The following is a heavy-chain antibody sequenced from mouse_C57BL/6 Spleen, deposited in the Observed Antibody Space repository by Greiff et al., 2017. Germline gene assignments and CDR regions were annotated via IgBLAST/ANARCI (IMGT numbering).Heavy chain of an antibody. CDR3: ARHDSNPLDY. Sequence: EVMLVESGGDLVKPGGSLKLSCAASGFTFSSYGMSWVRQTPDKRLEWVATISSGGSYTYYPDSVKGRFTISRDNAKNTLYLQMSSLKSEDTAMYYCARHDSNPLDYWGQGTSVTVSS. V-gene: IGHV5-6*01. D-gene: IGHD2-5*01. J-gene: IGHJ4*01. CDR1: GFTFSSYG. CDR2: ISSGGSYT.